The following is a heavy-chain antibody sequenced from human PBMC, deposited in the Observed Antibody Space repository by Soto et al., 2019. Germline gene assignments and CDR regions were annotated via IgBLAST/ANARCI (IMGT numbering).Heavy chain of an antibody. J-gene: IGHJ6*03. Sequence: VQLVQSGAEVKKPGASVKVSCKASGYTFTSYDMHWVRQAPGQRLERMGWINAGNGNTKYSQKFQGRVTITRDTSENTAYMELSSLRSEDPAVYYCSRDRDDYDILTGYYYYYTAVWGKGTTVTGS. CDR2: INAGNGNT. CDR3: SRDRDDYDILTGYYYYYTAV. CDR1: GYTFTSYD. D-gene: IGHD3-9*01. V-gene: IGHV1-3*01.